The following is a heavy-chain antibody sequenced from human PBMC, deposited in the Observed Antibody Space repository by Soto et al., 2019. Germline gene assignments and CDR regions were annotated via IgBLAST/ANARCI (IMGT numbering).Heavy chain of an antibody. CDR2: ISGYNGDTNT. Sequence: QVQLVQSGAEVRKPGASVKVSCKASGYIFTKYAISWVRQAPGQGPEWMGWISGYNGDTNTHYSQKFQGRLTMTTYLSSTSAYMELRSLRSADTAVYDYARDNDFWSGYIFDNWGQGTLATVSS. J-gene: IGHJ4*02. D-gene: IGHD3-3*01. CDR1: GYIFTKYA. V-gene: IGHV1-18*01. CDR3: ARDNDFWSGYIFDN.